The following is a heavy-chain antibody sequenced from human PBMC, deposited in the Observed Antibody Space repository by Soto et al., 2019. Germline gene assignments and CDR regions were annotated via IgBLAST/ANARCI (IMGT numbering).Heavy chain of an antibody. CDR3: ARRMSYQFAH. CDR1: GGSISSGSYY. V-gene: IGHV4-39*01. Sequence: QLQLQESGPGLVKPSETLSLTCTVSGGSISSGSYYWGWIRQPPGKGLEWIGSINYSGSTYYNPSLKSRVTVSVDTSKNKFSLKLSSVTATDTAVYYCARRMSYQFAHWGQGTLVTVSS. CDR2: INYSGST. J-gene: IGHJ4*02. D-gene: IGHD3-16*02.